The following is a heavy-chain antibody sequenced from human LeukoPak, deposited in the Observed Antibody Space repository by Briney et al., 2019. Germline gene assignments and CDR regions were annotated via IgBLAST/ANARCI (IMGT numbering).Heavy chain of an antibody. Sequence: GRSLRLSCAASGFTFSSYGMHWVRQAPGKGLEWVAVISYDGSNKYYADSVKGRFTISRDNSKNTLYLQMNSLRAEDTAVYYCARGGLGERWLHFDYWGQGTLVTVSS. CDR1: GFTFSSYG. J-gene: IGHJ4*02. D-gene: IGHD5-24*01. CDR2: ISYDGSNK. V-gene: IGHV3-30*03. CDR3: ARGGLGERWLHFDY.